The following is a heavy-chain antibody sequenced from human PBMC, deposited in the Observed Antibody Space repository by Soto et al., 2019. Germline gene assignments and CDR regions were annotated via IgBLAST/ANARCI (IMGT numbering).Heavy chain of an antibody. V-gene: IGHV3-15*01. D-gene: IGHD3-22*01. CDR1: GFTFNNAW. J-gene: IGHJ4*02. CDR2: MKSKSEGETT. Sequence: AGGSLRPSCAPSGFTFNNAWMGWVRQVPGQGLEWVGHMKSKSEGETTDYAAPVKGRFTISRDDSKNTVYLQMNSLTTEDTAVYYCTAQFYFDASGYSFDLWGQGTLVTVSS. CDR3: TAQFYFDASGYSFDL.